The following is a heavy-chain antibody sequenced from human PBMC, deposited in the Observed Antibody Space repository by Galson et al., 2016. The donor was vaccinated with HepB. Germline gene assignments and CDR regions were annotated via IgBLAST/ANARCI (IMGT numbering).Heavy chain of an antibody. Sequence: SLRLSCAASGFTFSSYAMSWVRQAPGKGLEWVSGISGSGSNTYYADSVKSRFTISRDKSKSTLFLEMNSLRPEDTATYYCAKDHVYYYDASGFFYPPNFGFWGQGTLVTVSS. V-gene: IGHV3-23*01. CDR3: AKDHVYYYDASGFFYPPNFGF. CDR2: ISGSGSNT. J-gene: IGHJ1*01. CDR1: GFTFSSYA. D-gene: IGHD3-22*01.